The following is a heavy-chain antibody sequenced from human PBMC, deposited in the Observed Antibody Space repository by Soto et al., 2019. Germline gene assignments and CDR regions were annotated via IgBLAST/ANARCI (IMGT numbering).Heavy chain of an antibody. CDR2: IIPILGIA. Sequence: QVQLVQSGAEVKKPGSSVKVSCRTSGGTFRSYTIRWVRQAPGQGLEWMGRIIPILGIANYAQKFQGRVTITADKSTSTAYMELSSLRSEDTAVYYCARDEPTDYWGQGTLVTVSS. J-gene: IGHJ4*02. V-gene: IGHV1-69*08. CDR1: GGTFRSYT. CDR3: ARDEPTDY.